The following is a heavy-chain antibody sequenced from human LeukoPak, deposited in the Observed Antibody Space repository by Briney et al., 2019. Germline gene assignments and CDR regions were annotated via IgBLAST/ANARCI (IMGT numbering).Heavy chain of an antibody. CDR3: ARDCYDSSGYYPDY. Sequence: GGSLRLSCAASGFTFSSYWMHWVRQAPGKGLVWVSRINSDGSSTSYADSVKGRFTISRDNAKNTLYLQVNSLRAEDTAVYYCARDCYDSSGYYPDYWGQGTLVTVSS. D-gene: IGHD3-22*01. CDR2: INSDGSST. CDR1: GFTFSSYW. V-gene: IGHV3-74*01. J-gene: IGHJ4*02.